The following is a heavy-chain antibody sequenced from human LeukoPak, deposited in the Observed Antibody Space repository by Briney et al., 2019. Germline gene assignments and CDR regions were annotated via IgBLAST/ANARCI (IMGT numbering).Heavy chain of an antibody. CDR3: AKDELRGRGIAVAAGY. D-gene: IGHD6-19*01. Sequence: GGSLRLSCVASGFTLSSYGMHWVRQAPGKGLEWVAVISYDGSNKYYADSVKGRFTISRDNSKNTLYLQMNSLRAEDTAVYYCAKDELRGRGIAVAAGYWGQGTLVTVSS. CDR1: GFTLSSYG. CDR2: ISYDGSNK. J-gene: IGHJ4*02. V-gene: IGHV3-30*18.